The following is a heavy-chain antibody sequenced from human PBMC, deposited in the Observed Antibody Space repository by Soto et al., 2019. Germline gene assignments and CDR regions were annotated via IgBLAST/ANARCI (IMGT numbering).Heavy chain of an antibody. V-gene: IGHV1-69*01. CDR3: ARGPGGGDDHNWFDP. Sequence: QVQLGQSGAGVKKPGSPWKSSGRASGATFSSYPISWGRQPPGKGLDWMGGTTPIFVTANYAQKFQGRVTITADESTSTAYMELSSLRSEDTAVYYCARGPGGGDDHNWFDPWSQGTLVTVSS. J-gene: IGHJ5*02. CDR1: GATFSSYP. CDR2: TTPIFVTA. D-gene: IGHD1-1*01.